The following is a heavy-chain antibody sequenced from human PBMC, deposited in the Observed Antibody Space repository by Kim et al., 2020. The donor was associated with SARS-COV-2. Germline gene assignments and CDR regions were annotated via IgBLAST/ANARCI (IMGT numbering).Heavy chain of an antibody. CDR2: INPNSGGT. V-gene: IGHV1-2*02. J-gene: IGHJ4*02. D-gene: IGHD6-13*01. CDR1: GYTFTGYY. Sequence: ASVKVSCKASGYTFTGYYMHWVRQAPGQGLEWMGWINPNSGGTNYAQKFQGRVTMTRDTSISTAYMELSRLRSDDTAVYYCARDSGRIAAAGTIWGQGTLVTVSS. CDR3: ARDSGRIAAAGTI.